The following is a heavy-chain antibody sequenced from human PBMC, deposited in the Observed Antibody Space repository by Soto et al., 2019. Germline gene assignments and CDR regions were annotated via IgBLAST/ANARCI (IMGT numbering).Heavy chain of an antibody. V-gene: IGHV1-69*13. CDR2: IIPIFGTA. D-gene: IGHD6-19*01. CDR1: GGTFSSYA. CDR3: AHRTEYSSGWYAREIKPRQNDYYYGMDV. Sequence: ASVKVSCKASGGTFSSYAISWVRQAPGQGLEWMGGIIPIFGTANYAQKFQGRVTITADESTSTAYMELSSLRSEDTAVYYCAHRTEYSSGWYAREIKPRQNDYYYGMDVWGQGTTVTVSS. J-gene: IGHJ6*02.